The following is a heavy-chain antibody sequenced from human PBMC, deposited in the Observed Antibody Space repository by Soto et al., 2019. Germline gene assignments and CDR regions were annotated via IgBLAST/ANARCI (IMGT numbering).Heavy chain of an antibody. V-gene: IGHV3-21*02. CDR3: VRDFGWYFRSGYMDV. CDR2: INEDSSYI. Sequence: EVQLVESGGGLVKPGGSLRLSCAASGFSFISYSMNWVRQAPGKGLEWVSSINEDSSYIYYAHSLRGRFTISRDNAKDSRYLQMNSLRAEDTAVYYCVRDFGWYFRSGYMDVWGDGARVTFSS. CDR1: GFSFISYS. J-gene: IGHJ6*03. D-gene: IGHD3-3*01.